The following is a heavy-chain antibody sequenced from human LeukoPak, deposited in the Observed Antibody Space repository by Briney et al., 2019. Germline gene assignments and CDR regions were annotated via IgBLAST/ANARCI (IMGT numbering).Heavy chain of an antibody. Sequence: GGSLRLSCATSGFTFSNAWMNWVRQAPGKGLEWVGRIRSNSDGGTIDYAAPVKGRFTLSRDDSKTTLYLQMSSLQTEDTAVYYCATDFYDSTWGQGTLVTVSS. CDR3: ATDFYDST. V-gene: IGHV3-15*07. CDR1: GFTFSNAW. D-gene: IGHD3-22*01. CDR2: IRSNSDGGTI. J-gene: IGHJ5*02.